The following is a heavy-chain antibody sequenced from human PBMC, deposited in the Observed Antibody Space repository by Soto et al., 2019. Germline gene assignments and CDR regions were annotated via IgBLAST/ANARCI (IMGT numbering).Heavy chain of an antibody. D-gene: IGHD3-10*01. Sequence: QVPLVQSGAEVKKPGSSVTVSCKAAGGTFSSYAIHWVRQAPGQGLEWMGGIIPMYGPAKYAQRFQGRVTITADETTTTVYMERTSLTSQDTAVYYWARVTSMVRGVIDNWFDPWGHGTLVTVSS. CDR1: GGTFSSYA. J-gene: IGHJ5*02. V-gene: IGHV1-69*01. CDR2: IIPMYGPA. CDR3: ARVTSMVRGVIDNWFDP.